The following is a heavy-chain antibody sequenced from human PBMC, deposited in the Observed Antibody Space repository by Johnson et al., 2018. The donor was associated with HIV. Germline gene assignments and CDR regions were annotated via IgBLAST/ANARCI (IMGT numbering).Heavy chain of an antibody. D-gene: IGHD3-10*01. J-gene: IGHJ3*01. V-gene: IGHV3-23*04. Sequence: VQLVESGGGLVQPGGSLRLSCAASGFTVSSNYMSWVRQAPGKGLAWVSGISGSGGSTYYADSEKGRFTISRDNSKNTLYLQMNSLRAEDTAVYYCAKVRRFDPDGAFDVWGQGTMVTVSS. CDR2: ISGSGGST. CDR3: AKVRRFDPDGAFDV. CDR1: GFTVSSNY.